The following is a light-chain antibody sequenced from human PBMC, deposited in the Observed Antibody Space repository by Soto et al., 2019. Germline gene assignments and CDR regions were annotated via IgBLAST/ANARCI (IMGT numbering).Light chain of an antibody. J-gene: IGLJ1*01. Sequence: QSVLTQPASVSGSPGQSITISCTGTSRDVGGYNYVSWYQQHPVKAPKLMSYDVTNRPSGVSDRFSGSKSGNTASLTISGLQAEDEADYYCSSYTSSSTPYVFGTGTKLTVL. V-gene: IGLV2-14*01. CDR2: DVT. CDR3: SSYTSSSTPYV. CDR1: SRDVGGYNY.